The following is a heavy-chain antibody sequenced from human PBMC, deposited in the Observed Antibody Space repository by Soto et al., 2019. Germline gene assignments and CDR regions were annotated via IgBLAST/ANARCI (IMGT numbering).Heavy chain of an antibody. CDR3: ARQISVLNWFDP. CDR1: GGSISRSSYY. J-gene: IGHJ5*02. V-gene: IGHV4-39*01. D-gene: IGHD3-10*01. Sequence: QLQLPESCPGLLKPSETLSLTCTVSGGSISRSSYYWGWIRQPPGKGLEWIGRIYYSGSTYYNPSLKSRVSISVDTSNNQSSLKLSSVTAADTAVYYCARQISVLNWFDPWGQGTMVTVS. CDR2: IYYSGST.